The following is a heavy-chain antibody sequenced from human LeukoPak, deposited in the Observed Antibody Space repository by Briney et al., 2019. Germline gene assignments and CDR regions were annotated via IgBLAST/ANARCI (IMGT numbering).Heavy chain of an antibody. CDR1: GGSISSGDFY. Sequence: SETLSLTCTVSGGSISSGDFYWSWIRQPPGKGLEWIGYIYYSGSTYYNPSLKSRLTISMDTSKNQFSLRLSSVTAADTAVYHCVRFGGVSSSWSDYWGQGTLVTVSS. D-gene: IGHD6-13*01. J-gene: IGHJ4*02. CDR2: IYYSGST. V-gene: IGHV4-30-4*08. CDR3: VRFGGVSSSWSDY.